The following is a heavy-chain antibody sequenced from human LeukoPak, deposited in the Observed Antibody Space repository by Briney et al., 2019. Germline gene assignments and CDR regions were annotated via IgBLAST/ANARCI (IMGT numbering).Heavy chain of an antibody. Sequence: NPSETLSLTCTVSGGSISSYYWSWIRQPPGKGLEWIGYIYCSGSTNYNPSLKSRVTISVDTSKNQFSLKLSSVTAADTAVYYCARVAGTTVGFDYWGQGTLVTVSS. CDR2: IYCSGST. D-gene: IGHD1-1*01. CDR1: GGSISSYY. V-gene: IGHV4-59*01. J-gene: IGHJ4*02. CDR3: ARVAGTTVGFDY.